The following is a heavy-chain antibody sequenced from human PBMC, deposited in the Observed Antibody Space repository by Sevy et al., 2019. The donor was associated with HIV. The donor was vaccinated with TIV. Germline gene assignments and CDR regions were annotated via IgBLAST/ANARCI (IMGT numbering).Heavy chain of an antibody. CDR3: ASGGRHYYDSSGYYEFGTFDY. CDR2: IYYSGST. Sequence: SETLSLTRTVSGGSISSYYWSWIRQPPGKGLEWVGDIYYSGSTNYNPSLKGRVTISVDTSKNQFSLKLSSVTAADTAVYYCASGGRHYYDSSGYYEFGTFDYWGQGTLVTVSS. V-gene: IGHV4-59*01. J-gene: IGHJ4*02. CDR1: GGSISSYY. D-gene: IGHD3-22*01.